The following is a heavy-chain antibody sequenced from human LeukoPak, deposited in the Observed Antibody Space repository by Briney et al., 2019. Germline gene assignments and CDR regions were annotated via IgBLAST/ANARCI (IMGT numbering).Heavy chain of an antibody. D-gene: IGHD1-7*01. CDR2: ISYDGSNK. J-gene: IGHJ3*02. V-gene: IGHV3-30-3*01. CDR3: ARGGLLELTDDAFDI. CDR1: GFTFSSYA. Sequence: GGSLRLSCAASGFTFSSYAMHWVRQAPGKGLEWVAVISYDGSNKYYADSVKGRFTISRDNSKNTLYLQMNSLRAEDTAVYYCARGGLLELTDDAFDIWGQGTMVTVSS.